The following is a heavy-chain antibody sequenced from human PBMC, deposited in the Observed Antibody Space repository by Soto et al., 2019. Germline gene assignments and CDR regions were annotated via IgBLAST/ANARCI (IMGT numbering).Heavy chain of an antibody. Sequence: PSETLSLTCTVSSGSISSYYWSWIRQPPGEGLQWIGYIHYSGSTNYNPSLKSRVTISVDTSKNQFSLKLSSVTAADTAVYYCARNYGLGAFDIWGQGTMVTVSS. D-gene: IGHD3-10*01. CDR1: SGSISSYY. CDR2: IHYSGST. CDR3: ARNYGLGAFDI. J-gene: IGHJ3*02. V-gene: IGHV4-59*01.